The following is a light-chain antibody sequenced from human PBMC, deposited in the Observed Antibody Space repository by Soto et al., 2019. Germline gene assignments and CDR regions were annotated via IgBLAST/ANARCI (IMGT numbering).Light chain of an antibody. J-gene: IGLJ1*01. CDR2: LNSDGSH. Sequence: QLVLTQSPSASASPGASVKLTCTLSSGHSSYAIAWHQQQPEKGPRYLMKLNSDGSHSKGDGIPDRFSGSSSGAERYLTICRLQAEDEADYCCQTWGTGMGVFGTGTKVTVL. CDR3: QTWGTGMGV. CDR1: SGHSSYA. V-gene: IGLV4-69*01.